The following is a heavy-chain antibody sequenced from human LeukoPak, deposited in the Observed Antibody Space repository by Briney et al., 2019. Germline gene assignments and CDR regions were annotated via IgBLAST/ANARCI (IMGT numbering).Heavy chain of an antibody. CDR3: ARDRGGYYSGIDY. D-gene: IGHD2/OR15-2a*01. CDR2: ISSSSITS. V-gene: IGHV3-48*04. Sequence: QSGGSLRLSCAASGFTFSSYSLNWVRQAPGKGLEWVSFISSSSITSYYADSVKGRFTISRYNAEKSLYLQMSGLRAEETAVYCRARDRGGYYSGIDYWGQGTLVTVSS. CDR1: GFTFSSYS. J-gene: IGHJ4*02.